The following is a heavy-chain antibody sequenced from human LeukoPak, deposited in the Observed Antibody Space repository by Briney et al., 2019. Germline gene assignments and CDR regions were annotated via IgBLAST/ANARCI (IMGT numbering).Heavy chain of an antibody. CDR1: GFTFSSYG. Sequence: GGSLRLSCAASGFTFSSYGMHWVRQAPGKGLEWVAVISYDGSNKYYADSVKGLFTISRDNSKNTLYLQMNSLRAEDTAVYYCAKDLGSGSYPDAFDIWGQGTMVTVSS. J-gene: IGHJ3*02. D-gene: IGHD1-26*01. V-gene: IGHV3-30*18. CDR3: AKDLGSGSYPDAFDI. CDR2: ISYDGSNK.